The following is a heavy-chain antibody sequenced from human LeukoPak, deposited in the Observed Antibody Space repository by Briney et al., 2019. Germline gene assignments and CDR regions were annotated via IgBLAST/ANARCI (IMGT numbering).Heavy chain of an antibody. CDR2: ISYDGSNK. D-gene: IGHD2-2*02. J-gene: IGHJ3*02. Sequence: GRSLRLSCAASGFTFTTYPIHWVRQAPGKGLEWVAVISYDGSNKNYADSVKGRFTISRDNSKNTLYLQMNSLRPEDTAVYYCARDIRALGKAFDIWGQGTMVTVSS. V-gene: IGHV3-30-3*01. CDR3: ARDIRALGKAFDI. CDR1: GFTFTTYP.